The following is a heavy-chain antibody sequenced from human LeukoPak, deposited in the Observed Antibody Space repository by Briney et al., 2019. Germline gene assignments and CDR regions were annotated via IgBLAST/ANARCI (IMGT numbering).Heavy chain of an antibody. CDR3: AKAGYDSSWNADFDT. Sequence: GGSLRLSCAASRFIFSNYAMSWVRQAPGEGLEWVSSISGNGGITYYADSVKGRFTISRDNSKNTLYLQMNSLRAEATAVYYCAKAGYDSSWNADFDTWGQGTMVIVSS. V-gene: IGHV3-23*01. D-gene: IGHD6-13*01. J-gene: IGHJ4*01. CDR2: ISGNGGIT. CDR1: RFIFSNYA.